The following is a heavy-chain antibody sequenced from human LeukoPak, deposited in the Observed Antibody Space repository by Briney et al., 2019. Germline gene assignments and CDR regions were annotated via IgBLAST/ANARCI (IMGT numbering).Heavy chain of an antibody. CDR3: ARVYETNGYLY. V-gene: IGHV3-30*09. CDR2: ISYDGTNR. D-gene: IGHD3-22*01. CDR1: GFAFSSFV. Sequence: GGSLRLSCAASGFAFSSFVMHWVRQAPGRGLEWVAVISYDGTNRYFADSVKGRFAISRDNPKHTLYLQMNSLRVEDTAVYYCARVYETNGYLYWGQGSLVTVSS. J-gene: IGHJ4*02.